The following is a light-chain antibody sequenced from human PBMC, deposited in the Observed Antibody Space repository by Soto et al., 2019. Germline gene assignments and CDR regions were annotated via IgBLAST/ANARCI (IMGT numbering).Light chain of an antibody. V-gene: IGLV2-14*01. CDR3: SSYTSSATYV. J-gene: IGLJ1*01. CDR2: EVT. CDR1: SSDVGGYNF. Sequence: QSVLTQPASVSGSPGQSITISCTGTSSDVGGYNFVSWYQHHPGKAPKLMIYEVTNRPSGVSNRFSGSKSGNTASLTISGLQAEDEADYYCSSYTSSATYVFGTGTKLTVL.